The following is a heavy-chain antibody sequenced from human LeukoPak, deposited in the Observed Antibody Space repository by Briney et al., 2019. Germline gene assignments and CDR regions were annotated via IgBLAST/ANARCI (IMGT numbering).Heavy chain of an antibody. V-gene: IGHV3-30*03. J-gene: IGHJ4*02. Sequence: GGSLRLSCAASGFTFSSYSMNWVRQAPGKGLEWVAVISYDGSNKYYADSVKGRFTFSRDNSRNTLYLQMNSLRAEDTAVYYCARALSSDFSSGFSTGNDYWGQGTLVTVSS. CDR2: ISYDGSNK. CDR1: GFTFSSYS. CDR3: ARALSSDFSSGFSTGNDY. D-gene: IGHD3-3*01.